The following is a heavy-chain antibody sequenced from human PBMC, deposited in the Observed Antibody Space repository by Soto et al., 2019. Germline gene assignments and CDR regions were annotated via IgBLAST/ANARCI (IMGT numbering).Heavy chain of an antibody. Sequence: EVQLVESGGGLVQPGESLRLSCEASGFAFDTYWMTWVRQPPGKGLECVADIKPDGSERYYVDSVKGRFTISRDNAKNSLYLHMNSLRAEDTAVYYCATDLNWEHYWGQGTLVTVSS. V-gene: IGHV3-7*04. CDR1: GFAFDTYW. CDR2: IKPDGSER. D-gene: IGHD7-27*01. J-gene: IGHJ4*02. CDR3: ATDLNWEHY.